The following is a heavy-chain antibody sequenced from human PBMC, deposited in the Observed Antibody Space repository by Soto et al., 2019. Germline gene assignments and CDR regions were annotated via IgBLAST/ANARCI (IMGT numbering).Heavy chain of an antibody. Sequence: SETLSLTCTVSGGSISSSSYYWGWIRQPPGKGLEWIGSIYYSGSTYYNPSLKSRVTISVDTSKNQFSLKLSSVTAADTAVYYCASLGYSYGYHYYYGMDVWGQGTTVT. J-gene: IGHJ6*02. V-gene: IGHV4-39*01. D-gene: IGHD5-18*01. CDR2: IYYSGST. CDR3: ASLGYSYGYHYYYGMDV. CDR1: GGSISSSSYY.